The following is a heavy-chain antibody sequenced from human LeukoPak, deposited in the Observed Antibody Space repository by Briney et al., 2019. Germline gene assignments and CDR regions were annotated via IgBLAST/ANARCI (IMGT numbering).Heavy chain of an antibody. V-gene: IGHV3-73*01. CDR1: GFTFIGSA. CDR3: TTRRPDAFDI. CDR2: IRSKANSYAT. J-gene: IGHJ3*02. Sequence: GGSLLLSCAASGFTFIGSAMHWVRQASGKGLEWVGRIRSKANSYATAYAASVKGRFTISRDDSKNTAYLQMNSLKTEDTAVYYCTTRRPDAFDIWGQGTMVTVSS.